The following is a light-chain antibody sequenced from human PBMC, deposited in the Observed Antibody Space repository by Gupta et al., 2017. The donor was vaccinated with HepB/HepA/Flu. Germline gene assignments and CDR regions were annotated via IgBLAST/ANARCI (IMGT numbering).Light chain of an antibody. Sequence: DIQMIKPSSSLPASVGDRVTITCRASKSIRSYLNWYQQKPGKAPRLLIYAASSMESGVPSRFSGSGSGTDFTLTISRRQPEDFAIYYCQQRHSTPRTFGQGTKVEIK. V-gene: IGKV1-39*01. CDR3: QQRHSTPRT. J-gene: IGKJ1*01. CDR1: KSIRSY. CDR2: AAS.